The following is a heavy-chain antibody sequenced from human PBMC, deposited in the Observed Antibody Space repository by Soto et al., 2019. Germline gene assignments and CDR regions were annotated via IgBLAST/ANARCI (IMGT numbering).Heavy chain of an antibody. D-gene: IGHD6-6*01. CDR2: IDPSDSYT. CDR3: ASLIAARNPAEFGMDV. Sequence: PGESLKISCKGSGYSFTSYWISWVRQMPGKGLEWMGRIDPSDSYTNYSPSFQGHVTISADKSISTAYLQWSSLKASDTAMYYCASLIAARNPAEFGMDVWGQGTTVTVSS. J-gene: IGHJ6*02. V-gene: IGHV5-10-1*01. CDR1: GYSFTSYW.